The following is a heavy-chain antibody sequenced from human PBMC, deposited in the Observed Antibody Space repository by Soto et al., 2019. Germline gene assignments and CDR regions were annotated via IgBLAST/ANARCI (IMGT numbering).Heavy chain of an antibody. Sequence: GGSLRLSCAASGFTFDDYAMHWVRQAPGKGLEWVSGISWNSGSIGYADSVKGRFTISRDNAKNSLYLQMNSLRAEDTALYYCAKDPGYRPRSSPLRYYYMDVWGKGTTVTVSS. D-gene: IGHD6-13*01. V-gene: IGHV3-9*01. CDR1: GFTFDDYA. CDR2: ISWNSGSI. J-gene: IGHJ6*03. CDR3: AKDPGYRPRSSPLRYYYMDV.